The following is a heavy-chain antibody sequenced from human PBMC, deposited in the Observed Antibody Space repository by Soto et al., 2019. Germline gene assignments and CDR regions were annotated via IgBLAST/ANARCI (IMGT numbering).Heavy chain of an antibody. Sequence: SETLSLTCAVSGGSISSGGYFWSWIRQPPGKGLEWIGYIYHSGSTYYNPSLKSRVTISVDRSKNQFSLKLSSVTAADTAVYYCAIYDSSGYYFDYWGQGTLVTVSS. D-gene: IGHD3-22*01. J-gene: IGHJ4*02. CDR1: GGSISSGGYF. CDR2: IYHSGST. V-gene: IGHV4-30-2*01. CDR3: AIYDSSGYYFDY.